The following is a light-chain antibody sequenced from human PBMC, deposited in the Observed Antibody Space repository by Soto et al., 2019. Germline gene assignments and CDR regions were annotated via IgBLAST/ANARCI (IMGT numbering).Light chain of an antibody. CDR2: AAS. CDR1: QNIVTY. J-gene: IGKJ4*01. V-gene: IGKV1-39*01. CDR3: QQSHSLPLT. Sequence: DIEMTQSPSSLSASRGDRVTITCRASQNIVTYLSWYQQKAGKAPELLIYAASSLQSGVPSRFSGSGSGTDFTLTISSLQPEDFATYYCQQSHSLPLTFGGGNNVDI.